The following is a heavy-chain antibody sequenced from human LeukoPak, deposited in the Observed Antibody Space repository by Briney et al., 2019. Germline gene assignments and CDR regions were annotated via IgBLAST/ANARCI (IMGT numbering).Heavy chain of an antibody. Sequence: PGGSLRLSCAASGFTFSSYGMHWVRQAPGKGLEWVAFIRYDGSNKYYADSVKGRFTISRDNAKNSLYLQMNSLRAEDTAVYYCARGVSSGPFAEYFQHWGQGTLVTVSS. D-gene: IGHD3-22*01. J-gene: IGHJ1*01. CDR3: ARGVSSGPFAEYFQH. CDR1: GFTFSSYG. CDR2: IRYDGSNK. V-gene: IGHV3-30*02.